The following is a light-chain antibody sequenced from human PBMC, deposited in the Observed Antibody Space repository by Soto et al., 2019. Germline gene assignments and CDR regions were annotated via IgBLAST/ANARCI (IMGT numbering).Light chain of an antibody. CDR2: GAS. J-gene: IGKJ1*01. V-gene: IGKV3-20*01. Sequence: IVMTQSQVTLSVSPGERATLSCRASQSIGYYLAWYQQKPGQAPRLLIYGASSRATGIPDRFSGSGSGTDFTLTISRLEPEDFAVYYCQQYGSSPRTFGQGTKVDIK. CDR3: QQYGSSPRT. CDR1: QSIGYY.